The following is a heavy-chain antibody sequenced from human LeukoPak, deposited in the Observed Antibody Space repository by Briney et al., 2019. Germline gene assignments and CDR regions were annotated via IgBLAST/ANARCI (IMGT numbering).Heavy chain of an antibody. V-gene: IGHV3-9*01. CDR2: ISRNSGSI. Sequence: PGRSLRLSCAASGFSFDDYGMHWVRQAPGKGLEWVSGISRNSGSIDYADSVKGRFTISRDNAQNSLYLQMNSLRTEDTALYYCAKDIGPTVTSRFDYWGQGTLVTVSS. J-gene: IGHJ4*02. D-gene: IGHD4-17*01. CDR3: AKDIGPTVTSRFDY. CDR1: GFSFDDYG.